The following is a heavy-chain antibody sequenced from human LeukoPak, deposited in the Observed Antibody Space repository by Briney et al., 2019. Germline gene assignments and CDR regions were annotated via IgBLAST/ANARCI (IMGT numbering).Heavy chain of an antibody. D-gene: IGHD5-24*01. V-gene: IGHV4-34*01. J-gene: IGHJ5*02. CDR2: INHSGST. Sequence: SETLSLTCAVYGGSFSGYYWSWIRQPPGKGLEWIGEINHSGSTNYNPSLKSRVTISVDTSKNQFSLKLSSVTAADTAVYYCARSARRDGYKRRHWFYPWGQGTLVTVSS. CDR1: GGSFSGYY. CDR3: ARSARRDGYKRRHWFYP.